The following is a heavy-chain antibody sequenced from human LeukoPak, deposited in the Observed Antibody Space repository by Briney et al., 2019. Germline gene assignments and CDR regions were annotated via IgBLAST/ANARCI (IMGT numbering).Heavy chain of an antibody. D-gene: IGHD6-19*01. CDR3: ARTTYSGVAVAAAFDY. CDR2: IKQDGSEK. CDR1: GFTFSSYW. Sequence: GGSLRLSCAASGFTFSSYWMSWVRQAPGKGLEWVANIKQDGSEKYYVDSVKGRFTISRDNAKNSLYLQMNSLRAEDTAVYYCARTTYSGVAVAAAFDYWGQGTLVTVSS. V-gene: IGHV3-7*01. J-gene: IGHJ4*02.